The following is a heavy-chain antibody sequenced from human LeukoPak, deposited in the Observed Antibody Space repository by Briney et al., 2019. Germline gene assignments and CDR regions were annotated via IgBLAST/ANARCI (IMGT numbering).Heavy chain of an antibody. J-gene: IGHJ2*01. D-gene: IGHD6-19*01. CDR1: GFTFSTYG. CDR3: AKIAVSGLWYFDL. CDR2: TWYDGSHK. V-gene: IGHV3-33*06. Sequence: PGRFLRLSCVASGFTFSTYGMHWVRQAPGKGLEWVAVTWYDGSHKYYADSVKGRFTISRDNSRSTLYLQMISLRAEDTAVYYCAKIAVSGLWYFDLWGRGTLVTVSS.